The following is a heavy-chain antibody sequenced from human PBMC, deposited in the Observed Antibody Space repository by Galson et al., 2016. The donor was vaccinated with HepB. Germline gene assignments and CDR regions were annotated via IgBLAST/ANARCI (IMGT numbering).Heavy chain of an antibody. CDR3: VKESPVRGNHFEY. CDR1: GFTFSDYA. D-gene: IGHD3-16*01. J-gene: IGHJ4*02. V-gene: IGHV3-23*01. CDR2: ISSNGATT. Sequence: SLRLSCAVSGFTFSDYAMSWVRQAPGKGLEWVSAISSNGATTYHADSVKGRFTISRDNSKNTLYLQMNSLRAEDTAVYYCVKESPVRGNHFEYWGQGTLVTVSS.